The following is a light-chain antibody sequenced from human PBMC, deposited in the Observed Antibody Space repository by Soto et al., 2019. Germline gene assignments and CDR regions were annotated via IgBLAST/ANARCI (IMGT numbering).Light chain of an antibody. CDR3: SSYTSSSTLDV. CDR1: SSDVGGYNY. Sequence: QSVLTQPASVSGSPGQSITISCTGTSSDVGGYNYVSWYQQHPGKAPKLMIYDVSNRPSGVSNRFSGSKSGNTASLTISGLQAEDEADYYCSSYTSSSTLDVFGTGTKLTAL. J-gene: IGLJ1*01. CDR2: DVS. V-gene: IGLV2-14*01.